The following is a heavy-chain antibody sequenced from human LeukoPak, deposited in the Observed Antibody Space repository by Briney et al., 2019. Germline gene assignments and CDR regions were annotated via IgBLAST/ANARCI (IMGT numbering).Heavy chain of an antibody. V-gene: IGHV3-48*04. CDR3: ARPRYGGNSGEFDS. CDR1: GFTFSSYS. Sequence: PGGSLRLSCAASGFTFSSYSMNWVRQAPGKGLEWASYISGTGNTKYYADSVKGRFTISRDNAKNSLFLQMNSPRVEDTAVYYCARPRYGGNSGEFDSWGQGTLVTVSS. D-gene: IGHD4-23*01. J-gene: IGHJ4*02. CDR2: ISGTGNTK.